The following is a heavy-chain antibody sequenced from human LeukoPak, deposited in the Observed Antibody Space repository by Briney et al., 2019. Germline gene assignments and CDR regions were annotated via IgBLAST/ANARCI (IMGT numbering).Heavy chain of an antibody. Sequence: SQTLSLTCAISGDSVSSNSAAWNWIRQSPSRGLEWLGRTYYRSKWYNDYAVSVKSRITINPDTSKNQFSLKLSSVTAADTAVYYCARQDQISGYYLGFDYWGQGTLVTVSS. V-gene: IGHV6-1*01. D-gene: IGHD3-22*01. CDR2: TYYRSKWYN. CDR1: GDSVSSNSAA. CDR3: ARQDQISGYYLGFDY. J-gene: IGHJ4*02.